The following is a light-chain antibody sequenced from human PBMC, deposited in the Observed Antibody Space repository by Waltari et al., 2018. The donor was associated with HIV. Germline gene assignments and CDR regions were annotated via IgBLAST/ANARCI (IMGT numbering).Light chain of an antibody. CDR3: CSYAGSSTWV. J-gene: IGLJ3*02. CDR2: DVR. CDR1: SSDVGGYNY. Sequence: QSALTQPASVSGSPGQSITISCTGTSSDVGGYNYVSWYQQHPGKAPTLLIYDVRKRPAGVSNRFAGSNSGTTASLTISGLQAEDEADYYCCSYAGSSTWVFGGGTKLTVL. V-gene: IGLV2-23*02.